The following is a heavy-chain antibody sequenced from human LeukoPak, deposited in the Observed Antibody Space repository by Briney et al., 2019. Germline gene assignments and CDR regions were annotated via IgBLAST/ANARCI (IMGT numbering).Heavy chain of an antibody. Sequence: GGSLRLSCAASGFTVSSNYMSWVRQAPGKGLEWVSVIYSGGSTYYADSVKGRFTISRDNSKNTLYPQMNSLRAEDTAVYYCARDQGLLPDYYYGMDVWGQGTTVTVSS. D-gene: IGHD1-26*01. CDR2: IYSGGST. V-gene: IGHV3-53*01. J-gene: IGHJ6*02. CDR1: GFTVSSNY. CDR3: ARDQGLLPDYYYGMDV.